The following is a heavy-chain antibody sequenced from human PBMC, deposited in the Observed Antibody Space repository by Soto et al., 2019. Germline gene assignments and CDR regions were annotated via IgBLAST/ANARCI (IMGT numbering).Heavy chain of an antibody. D-gene: IGHD3-3*01. CDR1: GYTFTSYA. Sequence: GASVKVSCKASGYTFTSYAMHWVRQAPGQRPEWMGWINAGNGNTKYSQKFQGRVTITRDTSASTAYMELSSLRSEDTAVYYCARDPYDFWSGHNFDYWGQGTLVTVSS. J-gene: IGHJ4*02. CDR2: INAGNGNT. V-gene: IGHV1-3*01. CDR3: ARDPYDFWSGHNFDY.